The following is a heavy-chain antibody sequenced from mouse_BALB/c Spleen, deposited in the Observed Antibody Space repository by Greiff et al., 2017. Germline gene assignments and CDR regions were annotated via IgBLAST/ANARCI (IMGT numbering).Heavy chain of an antibody. D-gene: IGHD2-1*01. CDR1: GDSITSGY. J-gene: IGHJ3*01. CDR3: AGGNPRGFAY. CDR2: ISYSGST. V-gene: IGHV3-8*02. Sequence: EVQRVESGPSLVKPSQTLSLTCSVTGDSITSGYWNWIRKFPGNKLEYMGYISYSGSTYYNPSLKSRISITRDTSKNQYYLQLNSVTTEDTATYYCAGGNPRGFAYWGQGTLVTVSA.